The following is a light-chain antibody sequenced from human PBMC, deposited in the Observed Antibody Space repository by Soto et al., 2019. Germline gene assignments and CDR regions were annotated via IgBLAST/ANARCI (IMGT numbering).Light chain of an antibody. V-gene: IGKV1-9*01. CDR3: QQLNSYPLT. Sequence: DIQLTQSPSFLSASVGDRVTITCRASQGISSFLAWYQQKPGKAPNLLIYAPSTLESGVPSRFSGSGSGTEFTLTIRSLQPEDFATYYCQQLNSYPLTFGGGTKVEIK. CDR1: QGISSF. J-gene: IGKJ4*01. CDR2: APS.